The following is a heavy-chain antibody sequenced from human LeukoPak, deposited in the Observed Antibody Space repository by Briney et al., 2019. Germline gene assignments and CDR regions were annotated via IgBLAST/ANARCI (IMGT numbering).Heavy chain of an antibody. CDR3: ARGPYYYDSSGYED. Sequence: GASVKVSCKASGYTFTSYGISWVRQAPGQGLEWMGWISAYNGNTNYAQKLQGRVTMTTDTSTSTAYMELRSLRSDDTAVYYCARGPYYYDSSGYEDWGQGTLVTVSS. CDR2: ISAYNGNT. J-gene: IGHJ4*02. D-gene: IGHD3-22*01. V-gene: IGHV1-18*01. CDR1: GYTFTSYG.